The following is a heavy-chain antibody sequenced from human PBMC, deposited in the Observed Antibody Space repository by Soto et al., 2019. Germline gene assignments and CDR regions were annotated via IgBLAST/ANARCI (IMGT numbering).Heavy chain of an antibody. V-gene: IGHV3-23*01. CDR1: GFTFSSYA. J-gene: IGHJ6*02. D-gene: IGHD3-22*01. CDR2: ISGSGGST. Sequence: PGGSLRLSCAASGFTFSSYATSWVRQAPGKGLEWVSAISGSGGSTYYADSVKGRFTISRDNSKNTLYLQMNSLRAEDTAVYYCAKGNPTYYYDSSGYYYGYYYYGMDVWGQGTTVTVSS. CDR3: AKGNPTYYYDSSGYYYGYYYYGMDV.